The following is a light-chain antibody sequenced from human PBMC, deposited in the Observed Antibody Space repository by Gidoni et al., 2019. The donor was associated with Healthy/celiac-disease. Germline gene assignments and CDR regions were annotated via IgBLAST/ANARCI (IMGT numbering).Light chain of an antibody. CDR3: QQYDNLPVT. CDR1: QDISNY. V-gene: IGKV1-33*01. J-gene: IGKJ3*01. CDR2: DAS. Sequence: DIPMPPSPSSLSASVGDRVTITCQASQDISNYLNWYQQKPGKAPKLLIYDASNLETGVPSRFSGSGSGTDFTFTISSLQPEDIATYYCQQYDNLPVTFGPGTKVDIK.